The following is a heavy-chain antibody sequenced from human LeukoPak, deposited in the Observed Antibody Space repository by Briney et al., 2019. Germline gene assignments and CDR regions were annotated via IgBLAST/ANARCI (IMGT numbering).Heavy chain of an antibody. CDR1: GGTFSSYA. CDR3: AGYCGSSWTDAFDI. Sequence: SVKVSCKASGGTFSSYAISWVRQAPGQGLEWMGRIIPIFGTANYAQKFQGRVTITTDESTSTAYMEPSSLRSEDTAVYYCAGYCGSSWTDAFDIWGQGTMVTVSS. D-gene: IGHD6-13*01. CDR2: IIPIFGTA. V-gene: IGHV1-69*05. J-gene: IGHJ3*02.